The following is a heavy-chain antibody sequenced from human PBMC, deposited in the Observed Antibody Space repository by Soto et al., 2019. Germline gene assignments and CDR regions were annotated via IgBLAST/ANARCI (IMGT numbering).Heavy chain of an antibody. Sequence: QVQLVESGGGVVQPGRSLRLSCAASGFTFSSYGMHWVRQAPGKGLEWVAVIWYDGSNKYYADSVKGRFTISRDNSKNTLYLQMNSLRAEDTAVYYCARDIVLYYYDSSGHDAFDIWGQGTMVTVSS. CDR2: IWYDGSNK. CDR1: GFTFSSYG. J-gene: IGHJ3*02. D-gene: IGHD3-22*01. CDR3: ARDIVLYYYDSSGHDAFDI. V-gene: IGHV3-33*01.